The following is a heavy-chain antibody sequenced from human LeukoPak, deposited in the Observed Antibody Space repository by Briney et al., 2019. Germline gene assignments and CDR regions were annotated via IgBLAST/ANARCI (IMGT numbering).Heavy chain of an antibody. V-gene: IGHV3-30*18. CDR2: ISYDGSNK. D-gene: IGHD3-10*02. J-gene: IGHJ4*02. Sequence: GGSLRLSCAASGFTFSSYGMHWVRQAPGKGLEWVAVISYDGSNKYYADSVKGRFTISRDNSKNTLYLQMNSLRAEDTAVYYCAKDRLSVLDYWGQGTLVTVSS. CDR1: GFTFSSYG. CDR3: AKDRLSVLDY.